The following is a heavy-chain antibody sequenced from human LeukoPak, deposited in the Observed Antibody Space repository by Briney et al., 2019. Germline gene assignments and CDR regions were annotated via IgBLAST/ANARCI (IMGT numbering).Heavy chain of an antibody. Sequence: SVKVSCKASGGTFSSYVISWVRQAPGQGLEWMGRIIPILGIANYAQKFQGRVTITADKSTSTAYMELSSLRSEDTAVYYCAREGMGYCSGGSCYNSWLDPGFDYWGQGTLVTVSS. D-gene: IGHD2-15*01. CDR3: AREGMGYCSGGSCYNSWLDPGFDY. CDR1: GGTFSSYV. J-gene: IGHJ4*02. CDR2: IIPILGIA. V-gene: IGHV1-69*04.